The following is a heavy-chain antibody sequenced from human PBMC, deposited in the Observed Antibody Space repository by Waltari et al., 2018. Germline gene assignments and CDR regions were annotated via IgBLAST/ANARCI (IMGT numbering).Heavy chain of an antibody. D-gene: IGHD3-22*01. CDR3: VKCVESSVWIDQ. V-gene: IGHV3-23*01. Sequence: EVQLLESGGGLVQPGGSLRLSCVASGFNFKNYVMGWVRQAPGKGLEGVSAIRATGGATLYADSVKGRFTISRDNSKNTLFLQVRSLRDEDTGNYYCVKCVESSVWIDQWGQGTLVTVS. J-gene: IGHJ5*02. CDR1: GFNFKNYV. CDR2: IRATGGAT.